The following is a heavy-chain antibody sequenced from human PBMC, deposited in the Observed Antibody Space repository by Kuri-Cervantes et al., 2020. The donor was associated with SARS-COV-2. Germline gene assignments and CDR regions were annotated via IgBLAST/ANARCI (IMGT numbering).Heavy chain of an antibody. D-gene: IGHD3-3*01. CDR1: GGTFSSYA. V-gene: IGHV1-69*13. Sequence: SVKVSCKASGGTFSSYAISWVRQAPGQGLEWMGGIIPIFGTANYAQKFQGRVTITADESTSTAYMELSSLRSEDTAVYYCARDSQYYDFWSGYYPPYYYYGMDVWGQGTTVTVSS. CDR2: IIPIFGTA. CDR3: ARDSQYYDFWSGYYPPYYYYGMDV. J-gene: IGHJ6*02.